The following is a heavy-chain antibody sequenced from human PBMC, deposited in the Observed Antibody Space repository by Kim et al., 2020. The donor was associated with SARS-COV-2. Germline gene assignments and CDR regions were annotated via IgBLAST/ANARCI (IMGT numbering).Heavy chain of an antibody. J-gene: IGHJ6*02. Sequence: SETLSLTCTVSGGSINNYYFWSWVRRPPEKELEWIGYIYYSGDTYYNPSLKSRVTMSMDTSRNQFSLNLRSVTAADTAVYYCARGEGTSPGKYYGMDVWGQGTTVTVSS. V-gene: IGHV4-59*01. D-gene: IGHD2-2*01. CDR3: ARGEGTSPGKYYGMDV. CDR2: IYYSGDT. CDR1: GGSINNYY.